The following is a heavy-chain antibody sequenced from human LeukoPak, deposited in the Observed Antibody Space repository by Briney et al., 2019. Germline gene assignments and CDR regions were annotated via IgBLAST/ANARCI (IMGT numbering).Heavy chain of an antibody. D-gene: IGHD3-9*01. CDR3: ARGYDILTGFRLDY. CDR2: IYHSGST. V-gene: IGHV4-38-2*01. Sequence: SETLSLTCAVSGYSISSGYYWGWIRQPPGKGLEWIGRIYHSGSTYYNPSLKSRVTISVDTSKNQFSLKLSSVTAADTAVYYCARGYDILTGFRLDYWGQGTLVTVSS. J-gene: IGHJ4*02. CDR1: GYSISSGYY.